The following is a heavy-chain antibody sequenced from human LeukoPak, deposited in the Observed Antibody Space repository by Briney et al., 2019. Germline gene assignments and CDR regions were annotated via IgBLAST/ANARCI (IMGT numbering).Heavy chain of an antibody. V-gene: IGHV3-7*01. J-gene: IGHJ4*02. CDR2: IKQDGSEK. D-gene: IGHD4-17*01. CDR3: AREPTGNYGDWNFDY. Sequence: PGGSLRLSCAASGFTFSSYWMSWVRQAPGKGLEWVANIKQDGSEKYYVDSVKGRFTISRDNAKNSLYLQMNSLRAEDTAVYYCAREPTGNYGDWNFDYWGQGTLVTVSS. CDR1: GFTFSSYW.